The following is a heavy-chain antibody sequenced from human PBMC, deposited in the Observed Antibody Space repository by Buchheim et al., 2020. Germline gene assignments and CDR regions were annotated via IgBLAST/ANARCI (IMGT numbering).Heavy chain of an antibody. CDR3: AGSYYGDYIDY. J-gene: IGHJ4*02. CDR1: GGSVITGGYS. V-gene: IGHV4-30-2*01. Sequence: QLQLQESGSGLVKPSQTLSLTCTVAGGSVITGGYSWTWIRQPPGKGLEWIGYISHTGSADYTPSLKSRLTISLARSKNQFSLNLRSVTAADTAVYYCAGSYYGDYIDYWGQGTL. D-gene: IGHD1-26*01. CDR2: ISHTGSA.